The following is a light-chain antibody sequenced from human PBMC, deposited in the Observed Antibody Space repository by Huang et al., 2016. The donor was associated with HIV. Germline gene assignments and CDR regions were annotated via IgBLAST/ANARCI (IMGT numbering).Light chain of an antibody. CDR1: QSVSNN. CDR2: GAS. Sequence: EIVMTQSPATPSVSPGERATLPCRASQSVSNNLAWYQQKPGQAPRLLIQGASTRATSIPARFSGSGSGTEFTLTISSLQSEDFAVYYCQQYNNWPSGTFGQGTKVEIK. CDR3: QQYNNWPSGT. V-gene: IGKV3-15*01. J-gene: IGKJ1*01.